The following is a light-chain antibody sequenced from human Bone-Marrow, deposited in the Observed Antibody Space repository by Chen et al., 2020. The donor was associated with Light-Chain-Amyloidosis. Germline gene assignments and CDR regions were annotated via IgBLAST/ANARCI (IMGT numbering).Light chain of an antibody. CDR3: LQRGYWPLT. CDR1: QSVNSF. CDR2: DAS. Sequence: EIVLTHPPSTLSLSTGERATLSCRASQSVNSFLAWYEQKPGQAPRLLIYDASHRATGVTARFSGSGSGTDCTHTISSPEPEDCAVYYCLQRGYWPLTIGGGTKVEIK. J-gene: IGKJ4*01. V-gene: IGKV3-11*01.